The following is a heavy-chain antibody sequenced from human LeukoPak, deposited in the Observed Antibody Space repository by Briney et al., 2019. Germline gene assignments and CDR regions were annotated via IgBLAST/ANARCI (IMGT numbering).Heavy chain of an antibody. CDR3: ARGGSRSYTSSTLDY. CDR2: ISYSGST. J-gene: IGHJ4*02. CDR1: GGSINVYY. Sequence: PSETLSLTXSVSGGSINVYYWNWIRQSQGKGLEWIGSISYSGSTNYNPSLKSRVTISIDTSKNRFSLKVSSVTAADTAMYYCARGGSRSYTSSTLDYWGQGTLVTVSS. V-gene: IGHV4-59*01. D-gene: IGHD6-6*01.